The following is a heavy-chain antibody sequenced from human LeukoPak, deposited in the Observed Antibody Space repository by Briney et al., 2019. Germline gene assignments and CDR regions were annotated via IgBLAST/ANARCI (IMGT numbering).Heavy chain of an antibody. V-gene: IGHV4-39*07. CDR2: IYYSGST. CDR1: GGSISSSSYY. Sequence: SETLSLTCTVSGGSISSSSYYWGWIRQPPGKGLEWIGSIYYSGSTYYNPSLKSRVTISVDTSKNQFSLKLSSVTAADTAVYYCARGSLEYTGAFDIWGQGTMVTVSS. J-gene: IGHJ3*02. CDR3: ARGSLEYTGAFDI. D-gene: IGHD2/OR15-2a*01.